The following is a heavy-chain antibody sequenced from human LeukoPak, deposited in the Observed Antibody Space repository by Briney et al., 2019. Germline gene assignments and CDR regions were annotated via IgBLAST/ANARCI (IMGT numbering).Heavy chain of an antibody. CDR3: ARWGCSSTSCFGY. CDR1: GGSISSGSYY. CDR2: IYTSGST. Sequence: PSQTLSLTCTVSGGSISSGSYYWSWIRQPAGKGLEWIGRIYTSGSTNYNPSLKSRVTISVDTSKNQFSLKLSSVTAADTAVYYCARWGCSSTSCFGYWGQGTLVTVSS. V-gene: IGHV4-61*02. J-gene: IGHJ4*02. D-gene: IGHD2-2*01.